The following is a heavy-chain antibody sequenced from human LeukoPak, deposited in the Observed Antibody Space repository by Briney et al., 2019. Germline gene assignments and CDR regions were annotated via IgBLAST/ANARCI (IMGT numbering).Heavy chain of an antibody. CDR1: GFTFSSYG. D-gene: IGHD2-21*02. CDR2: ISYDGSNK. CDR3: AKDFPAYCGGDCYSPKPLDY. V-gene: IGHV3-30*18. J-gene: IGHJ4*02. Sequence: PGRPLRLSCAASGFTFSSYGMHWVRQAPGKGLEWVAVISYDGSNKYYADSVKGRFTISRDNSKNTLYLQMNSLRAEDTAVYYCAKDFPAYCGGDCYSPKPLDYWGQGTLVTVSS.